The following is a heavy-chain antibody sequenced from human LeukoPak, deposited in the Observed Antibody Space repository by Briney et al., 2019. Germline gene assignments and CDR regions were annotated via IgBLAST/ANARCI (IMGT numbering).Heavy chain of an antibody. D-gene: IGHD2-21*02. Sequence: SETLSLTCTVSGGSISSGGYYWSWIRQHPGKGLECIGYIYYSGSTYYNPSLKSRVTISVDTSKNQFSLKLSSVTAADTAVYYCARDRRTVVTGAHYYYYGMDVWGQGTTVTVSS. V-gene: IGHV4-31*03. CDR3: ARDRRTVVTGAHYYYYGMDV. J-gene: IGHJ6*02. CDR2: IYYSGST. CDR1: GGSISSGGYY.